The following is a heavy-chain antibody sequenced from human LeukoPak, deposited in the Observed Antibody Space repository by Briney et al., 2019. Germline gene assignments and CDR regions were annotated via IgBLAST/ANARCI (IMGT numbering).Heavy chain of an antibody. J-gene: IGHJ4*02. CDR1: GFTVSNDY. V-gene: IGHV3-53*01. CDR2: VYSGGST. D-gene: IGHD3-10*01. Sequence: PGGSLRLSCAASGFTVSNDYMSWVRQAPGKGLEWVSVVYSGGSTNYSDSVKGRFTISRDNSKNTLYLQMNSLRAEDTAVYYCARGLDYGSRSTLEGHWGQGTLVTVSS. CDR3: ARGLDYGSRSTLEGH.